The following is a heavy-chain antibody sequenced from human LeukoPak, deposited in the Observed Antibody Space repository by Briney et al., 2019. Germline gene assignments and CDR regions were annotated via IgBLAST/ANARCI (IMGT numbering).Heavy chain of an antibody. CDR1: GFTFSIYA. CDR2: ITSRGEST. V-gene: IGHV3-23*01. D-gene: IGHD3-22*01. J-gene: IGHJ4*02. CDR3: ARDRPNYYGSDGHYYRRDGDY. Sequence: GGSLRLSCAASGFTFSIYAMSWVRQAPGKGLQWVSSITSRGESTWYVDSVKGRFTITRDNSENTLYLQMHSLRAEDTAVYYCARDRPNYYGSDGHYYRRDGDYWGRGTLVSISS.